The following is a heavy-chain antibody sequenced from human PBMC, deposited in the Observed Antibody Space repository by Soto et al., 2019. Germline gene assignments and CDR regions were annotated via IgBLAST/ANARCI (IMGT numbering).Heavy chain of an antibody. J-gene: IGHJ5*02. CDR1: GYTFTSYA. CDR3: ARVVVVPAAVYWFDP. V-gene: IGHV1-3*01. Sequence: GASVKVSWKASGYTFTSYAMHWVRQAPGQRLEWMGWINAGNGNTKYSQKFQGRVTITRDTSASTAYMELSSLRSEDTAVYYCARVVVVPAAVYWFDPWGQGTLVTSPQ. D-gene: IGHD2-2*01. CDR2: INAGNGNT.